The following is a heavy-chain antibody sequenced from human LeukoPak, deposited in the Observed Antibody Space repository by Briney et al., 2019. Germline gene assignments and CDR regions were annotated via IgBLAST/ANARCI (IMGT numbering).Heavy chain of an antibody. J-gene: IGHJ4*02. V-gene: IGHV1-2*02. CDR2: INPNTGGT. Sequence: ASVKVSCKASGYTFTGYYIHWVRQAPGQGLEWMGFINPNTGGTSYAQKFQARVTMTRDTSISTANMELSGLRSDDTAVYYCARRYDFWSGYPTAFDYWGQGTLVTVSS. CDR1: GYTFTGYY. CDR3: ARRYDFWSGYPTAFDY. D-gene: IGHD3-3*01.